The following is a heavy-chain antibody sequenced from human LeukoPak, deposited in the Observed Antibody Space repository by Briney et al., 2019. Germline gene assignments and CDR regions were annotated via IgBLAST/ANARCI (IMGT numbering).Heavy chain of an antibody. CDR3: AKDWRNGYSSEWYSDGYFPH. CDR1: GFTFSNYA. Sequence: GGSLRLSCAASGFTFSNYAISWVRQAPGKGLEWVSGISNSGHSSYHADSVRVRFTTTRNTSQNPLYLQMNSLGVEDTALYYCAKDWRNGYSSEWYSDGYFPHWAQGTLVTVSS. V-gene: IGHV3-23*01. D-gene: IGHD6-25*01. CDR2: ISNSGHSS. J-gene: IGHJ1*01.